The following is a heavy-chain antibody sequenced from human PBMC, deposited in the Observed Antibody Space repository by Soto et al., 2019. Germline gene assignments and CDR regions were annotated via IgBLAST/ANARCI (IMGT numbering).Heavy chain of an antibody. Sequence: GASVKVSCKASGYTFTGYYMHWVRQAPGQGLEWMGWINPNSGGTNYAQKFQGWVTMTRDTSISTAYMELSRLRSDDTAVYYCARGSDDILTGYWYYFDYWGQGTLVTVSS. CDR2: INPNSGGT. V-gene: IGHV1-2*04. CDR1: GYTFTGYY. J-gene: IGHJ4*02. D-gene: IGHD3-9*01. CDR3: ARGSDDILTGYWYYFDY.